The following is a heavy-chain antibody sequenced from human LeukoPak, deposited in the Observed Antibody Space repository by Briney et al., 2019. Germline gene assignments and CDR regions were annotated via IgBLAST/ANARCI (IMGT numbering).Heavy chain of an antibody. CDR1: GGSISSYY. J-gene: IGHJ4*02. Sequence: SETLSLTCTVSGGSISSYYWSWIRQPPGKGLEWIGYIYYSGNTNYNPSLKSRVTISVDTSKNQFSLKLSSMTAADTAIYYCAAMTTVTMYSYFFDSWGQGTLLTVSS. CDR3: AAMTTVTMYSYFFDS. D-gene: IGHD4-17*01. CDR2: IYYSGNT. V-gene: IGHV4-59*01.